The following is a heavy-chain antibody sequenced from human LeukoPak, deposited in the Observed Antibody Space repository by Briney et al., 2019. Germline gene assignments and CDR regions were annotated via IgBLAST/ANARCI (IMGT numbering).Heavy chain of an antibody. D-gene: IGHD3-22*01. J-gene: IGHJ4*02. V-gene: IGHV1-2*02. CDR3: ARVAYYDSSGYFDY. CDR2: INPNSGGT. Sequence: ASVKVSCKASGYTFTGYNMHWVRQAPGQGLEWMGWINPNSGGTNYAQKFQGRVTMTRDTSISTAYMELSRLRSDDTAVYYCARVAYYDSSGYFDYWGQGTLVTVSS. CDR1: GYTFTGYN.